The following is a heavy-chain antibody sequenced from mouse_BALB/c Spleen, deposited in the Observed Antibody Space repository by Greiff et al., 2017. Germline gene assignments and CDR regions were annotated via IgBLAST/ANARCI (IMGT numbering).Heavy chain of an antibody. J-gene: IGHJ2*01. V-gene: IGHV1-87*01. D-gene: IGHD1-1*02. CDR1: GYTFTSYW. CDR2: IYPGDGDT. Sequence: VQLQQSGAELARPGASVKLSCKASGYTFTSYWMQWVKQRPGQGLEWIGAIYPGDGDTRYTQKFKGKATLTADKSSSTAYMQLSSLASEDSAVYYCARSGNGFDYWGQGTTLTVSS. CDR3: ARSGNGFDY.